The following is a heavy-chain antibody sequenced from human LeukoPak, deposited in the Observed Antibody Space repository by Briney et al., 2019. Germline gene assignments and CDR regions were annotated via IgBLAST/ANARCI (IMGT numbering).Heavy chain of an antibody. V-gene: IGHV3-30*03. J-gene: IGHJ3*02. CDR2: ISYDGSET. CDR3: AREGDTLLRGNNAFDI. CDR1: GFTFSNYG. Sequence: QPGGSLRLSCAASGFTFSNYGIHWVRQAPDKGLEWVAFISYDGSETYYADSVKGRFTISRDNSKNTLYLQMDYLRADDTAMYYCAREGDTLLRGNNAFDIWGQGTMVTVSS. D-gene: IGHD3-10*01.